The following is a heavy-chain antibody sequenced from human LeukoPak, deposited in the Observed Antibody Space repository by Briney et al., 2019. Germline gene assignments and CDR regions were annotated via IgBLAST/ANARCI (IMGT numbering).Heavy chain of an antibody. Sequence: PSETLSLTCTVSGGSISSYYWSWIRRPPGKGLEWIGYIYYSGSTNYNPPLKSRVTISVDTSKNQFSLKLSSVTAADTAVYYCASSPGPHAFDIWGQGTMVTVSS. V-gene: IGHV4-59*01. CDR2: IYYSGST. CDR3: ASSPGPHAFDI. CDR1: GGSISSYY. J-gene: IGHJ3*02.